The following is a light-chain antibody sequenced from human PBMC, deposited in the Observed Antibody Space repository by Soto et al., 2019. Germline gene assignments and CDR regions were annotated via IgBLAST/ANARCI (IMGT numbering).Light chain of an antibody. J-gene: IGKJ1*01. Sequence: DIQMTQSPSTLSASVGDRVTITCRASQGISRWLAWYQQKPGRAPKLLIYEASILESGVPSRFSGSGSGTEFTLTISSLQPSDFATHFCQQSNSKSWTFGHGTSVEIK. CDR2: EAS. V-gene: IGKV1-5*01. CDR1: QGISRW. CDR3: QQSNSKSWT.